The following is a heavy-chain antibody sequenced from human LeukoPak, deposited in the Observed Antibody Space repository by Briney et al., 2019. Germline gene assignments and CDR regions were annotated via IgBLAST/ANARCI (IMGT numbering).Heavy chain of an antibody. Sequence: PGGSLRLSCAASGFTFSSYSMNWVRQAPGKGLEWVSSISSSSSYIYYADSVKGRFTTSRDTAKNSLYLPMNSLRAEDTAVYYCAREYSSSLAYWGQGTLVTVSS. D-gene: IGHD6-6*01. J-gene: IGHJ4*02. CDR3: AREYSSSLAY. CDR1: GFTFSSYS. V-gene: IGHV3-21*01. CDR2: ISSSSSYI.